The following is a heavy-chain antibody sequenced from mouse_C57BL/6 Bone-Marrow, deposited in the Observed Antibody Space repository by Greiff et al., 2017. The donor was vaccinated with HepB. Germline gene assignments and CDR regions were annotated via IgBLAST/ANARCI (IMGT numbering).Heavy chain of an antibody. Sequence: VQLQESGAELVRPGTSVKMSCKASGYTFTNYWIGWAKQRPGHGLEWIGDIYPGGGYTNYNEKFKGKATLTADKSSSTAYMQFSSLTSEDSAIYYCARLITTVVLYYFDYWGQGTTLTVSS. V-gene: IGHV1-63*01. D-gene: IGHD1-1*01. CDR3: ARLITTVVLYYFDY. J-gene: IGHJ2*01. CDR2: IYPGGGYT. CDR1: GYTFTNYW.